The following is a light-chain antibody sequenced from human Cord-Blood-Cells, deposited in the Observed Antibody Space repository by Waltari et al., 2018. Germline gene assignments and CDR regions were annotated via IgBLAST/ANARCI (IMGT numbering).Light chain of an antibody. Sequence: QSALTQPASVSGSPGQSITISCTGTSSDVGGYNYVSWYQQHPGKAPKLMIYDVSNLPSGVSNRVAGSKSGNTASLTISGLQAEDEADYYCSSYTSSSTLVVFGGGTKLTVL. J-gene: IGLJ2*01. CDR3: SSYTSSSTLVV. CDR2: DVS. CDR1: SSDVGGYNY. V-gene: IGLV2-14*01.